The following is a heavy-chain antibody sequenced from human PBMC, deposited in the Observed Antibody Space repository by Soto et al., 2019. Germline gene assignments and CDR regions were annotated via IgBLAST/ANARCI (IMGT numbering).Heavy chain of an antibody. CDR1: GFTFSSYA. J-gene: IGHJ3*02. Sequence: GGSLRLSCSASGFTFSSYAMHWVRQAPGKGLEYVSAISCNGGSTYYADSVKGRFTISRDNSKNTLYLQMSSLRAEDTAVYYCVKDLAHGRGDCYLLYDAFDIWGQGTMVTVSS. D-gene: IGHD2-21*02. V-gene: IGHV3-64D*06. CDR3: VKDLAHGRGDCYLLYDAFDI. CDR2: ISCNGGST.